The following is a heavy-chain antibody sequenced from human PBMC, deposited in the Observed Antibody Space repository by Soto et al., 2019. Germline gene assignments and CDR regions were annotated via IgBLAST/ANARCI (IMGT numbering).Heavy chain of an antibody. Sequence: GVPLKICCKGSGYSFTSYWSSRVRQMHGKGLEWMGRIDPSDSYTNYSPSFQGHVTISADKSISTAYLQWSSLKASDTAMYYCARGHYYDSSGSLDYWGQGTLVTVSS. D-gene: IGHD3-22*01. CDR3: ARGHYYDSSGSLDY. J-gene: IGHJ4*02. CDR1: GYSFTSYW. CDR2: IDPSDSYT. V-gene: IGHV5-10-1*01.